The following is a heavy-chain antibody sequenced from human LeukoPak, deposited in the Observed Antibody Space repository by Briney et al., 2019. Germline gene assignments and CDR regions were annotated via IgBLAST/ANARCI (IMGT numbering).Heavy chain of an antibody. V-gene: IGHV3-48*03. D-gene: IGHD3-16*01. Sequence: GGSLRLSGAASGFTFSSYEMNWVRQARGKGLEWVSYISSSGSTIYYADSVKGRFTISRDNSKNTLYLQMNSLRAEDTAVYYCAKEDDYVWGSYAYWGQGTLVTVSS. CDR1: GFTFSSYE. CDR3: AKEDDYVWGSYAY. CDR2: ISSSGSTI. J-gene: IGHJ4*02.